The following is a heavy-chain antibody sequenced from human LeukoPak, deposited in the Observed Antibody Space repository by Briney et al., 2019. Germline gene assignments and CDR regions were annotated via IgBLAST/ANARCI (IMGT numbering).Heavy chain of an antibody. J-gene: IGHJ4*02. CDR1: GGSISSYG. D-gene: IGHD6-19*01. Sequence: SETLSLTCTVSGGSISSYGWSWIRQPPRQGLEWIGYIYYSGSTNYNPSPTSRVTISVDTSKNQFSLKRSSVTAADTAVYYCARVASSGWLDYWGQGTLVTVSS. CDR2: IYYSGST. CDR3: ARVASSGWLDY. V-gene: IGHV4-59*01.